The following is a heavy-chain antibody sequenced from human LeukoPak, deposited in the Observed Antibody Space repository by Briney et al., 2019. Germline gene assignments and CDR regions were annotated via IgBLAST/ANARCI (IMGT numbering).Heavy chain of an antibody. J-gene: IGHJ4*02. Sequence: GGSLRLSCAASGFTFSSYSMNWVRQAPGKGLEWVSSITYSSNYIYYADSAKGRFTISRDNAKNLLYLQMNSLEAEDTAVYYCARDKAYYDSSGYGFDYWGQGTLVTVSS. V-gene: IGHV3-21*01. D-gene: IGHD3-22*01. CDR3: ARDKAYYDSSGYGFDY. CDR2: ITYSSNYI. CDR1: GFTFSSYS.